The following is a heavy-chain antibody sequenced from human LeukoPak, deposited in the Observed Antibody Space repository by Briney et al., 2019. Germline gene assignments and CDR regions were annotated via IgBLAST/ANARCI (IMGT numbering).Heavy chain of an antibody. CDR3: ARVRSEGAVAGPFDY. Sequence: GASVKVSCKASGGTFSSYAISWVRQAPGQGLEWMGRIIPILGIANYAQKFQGRVTITADKSTSTAYMELSSLRSEDTAVYYCARVRSEGAVAGPFDYWGQGTLVTVSS. D-gene: IGHD6-19*01. J-gene: IGHJ4*02. CDR2: IIPILGIA. V-gene: IGHV1-69*04. CDR1: GGTFSSYA.